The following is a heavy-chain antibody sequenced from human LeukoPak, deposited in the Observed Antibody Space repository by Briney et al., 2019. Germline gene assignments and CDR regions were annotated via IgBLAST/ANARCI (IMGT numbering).Heavy chain of an antibody. CDR2: IYYSGST. J-gene: IGHJ4*02. CDR1: GGSISGSSYY. CDR3: ARHGAAAALLSPFDY. V-gene: IGHV4-39*01. Sequence: SETLSLTCTVSGGSISGSSYYWGWIRQPPGKGLEWIGSIYYSGSTYYNPSLKSRVTISVDTSKNQFSLKLNSVTAADTAVYYCARHGAAAALLSPFDYWGQGTLVTVSS. D-gene: IGHD6-13*01.